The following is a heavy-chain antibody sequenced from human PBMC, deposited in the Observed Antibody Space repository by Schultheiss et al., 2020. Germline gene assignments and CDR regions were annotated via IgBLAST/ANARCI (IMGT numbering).Heavy chain of an antibody. V-gene: IGHV3-30*03. J-gene: IGHJ6*02. Sequence: GGSLRLSCAASGFTFSSYGMHWVRQAPGKGLEWVAVISYDGSNKYYADSVKGRFTISRDNAKNSLYLQMNSLRAGDTAVYYCARGGNSAAMPSYYYGMDVWGQGTTVTVSS. CDR1: GFTFSSYG. CDR2: ISYDGSNK. D-gene: IGHD2-2*01. CDR3: ARGGNSAAMPSYYYGMDV.